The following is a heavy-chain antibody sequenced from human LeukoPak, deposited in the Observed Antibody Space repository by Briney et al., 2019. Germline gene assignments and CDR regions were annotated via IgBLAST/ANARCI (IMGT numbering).Heavy chain of an antibody. Sequence: PSETLSLTCTVSGGSISSCYWSWIRQPPGKGLEWIGYIYYSGSTNYNPSLKSRVTISVDTSKNQFSLKLSSVTAADTAVYYCARDRMKDGYNRGIDYWGQGTLVTVSS. D-gene: IGHD5-24*01. CDR2: IYYSGST. V-gene: IGHV4-59*01. J-gene: IGHJ4*02. CDR3: ARDRMKDGYNRGIDY. CDR1: GGSISSCY.